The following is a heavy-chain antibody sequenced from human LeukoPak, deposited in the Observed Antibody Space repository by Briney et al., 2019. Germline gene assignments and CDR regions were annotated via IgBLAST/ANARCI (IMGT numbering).Heavy chain of an antibody. CDR1: GDSISSFY. D-gene: IGHD1-26*01. CDR3: ARGVGATFRYYYYMDV. Sequence: SETLSLTCTVSGDSISSFYWTWIRQPAGKGLEWIGRIYTSGSTNYNPSLKSRVTMSVDTSKNQFSLKLSSVTAADTAVYYCARGVGATFRYYYYMDVWGKGTTVTISS. CDR2: IYTSGST. J-gene: IGHJ6*03. V-gene: IGHV4-4*07.